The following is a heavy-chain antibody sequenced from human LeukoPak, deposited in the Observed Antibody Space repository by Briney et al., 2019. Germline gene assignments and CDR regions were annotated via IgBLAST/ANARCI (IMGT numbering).Heavy chain of an antibody. V-gene: IGHV3-21*01. CDR2: ISSSSSYI. D-gene: IGHD2-21*02. CDR3: ARDRRGGQIVVVTANDY. Sequence: GGSLRPSCAASGFTFSSYSMNWVRQAPGKGLEWVSSISSSSSYIYYADSVKGRFTISRDNAKNSLYLQMNSLRAEDTAVYYCARDRRGGQIVVVTANDYWGQGTLVTVSS. J-gene: IGHJ4*02. CDR1: GFTFSSYS.